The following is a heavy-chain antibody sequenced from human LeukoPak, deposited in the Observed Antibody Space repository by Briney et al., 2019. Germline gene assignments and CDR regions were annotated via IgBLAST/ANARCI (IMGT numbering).Heavy chain of an antibody. Sequence: PSETLSLTCTVSGGSISSYYWSWIRQPPGKGLEWIGYIYYSGSTNYNPSLKSRVTISVDTSKNQFSLKLSSVTAADTAVYYCARGCGRYSYGYMRGTFDYWGQGTLVTVSS. V-gene: IGHV4-59*12. CDR3: ARGCGRYSYGYMRGTFDY. CDR1: GGSISSYY. CDR2: IYYSGST. D-gene: IGHD5-18*01. J-gene: IGHJ4*02.